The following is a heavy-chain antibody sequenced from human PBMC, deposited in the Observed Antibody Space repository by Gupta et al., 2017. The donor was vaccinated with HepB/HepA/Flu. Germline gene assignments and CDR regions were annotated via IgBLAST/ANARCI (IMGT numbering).Heavy chain of an antibody. CDR3: ARSHIVAPLDGLDV. V-gene: IGHV1-46*01. CDR2: INHTDRST. CDR1: GYTFSTYH. Sequence: QAQLVQSGAEVKKPVASVKLSCKASGYTFSTYHVDWVRQSHGKGLEWMGIINHTDRSTHYAQKFQGRVTMTSDTSTSTVYMELSSLTSEDTAVYYWARSHIVAPLDGLDVWGQGTTVTVSS. D-gene: IGHD5-12*01. J-gene: IGHJ6*02.